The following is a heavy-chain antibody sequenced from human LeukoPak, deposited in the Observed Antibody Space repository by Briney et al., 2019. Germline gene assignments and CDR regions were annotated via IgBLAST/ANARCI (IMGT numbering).Heavy chain of an antibody. J-gene: IGHJ4*02. CDR2: INPNSGGT. CDR1: GYTFTGYY. Sequence: ASVKVSCKASGYTFTGYYMHWVRQAPGQGLEWMGWINPNSGGTNYAQKFQGRVTMTRDTSISTAYMELSRLRSDDTAVYYCARGPTLYDFWSGYPDYWGQGTLVTVSS. D-gene: IGHD3-3*01. V-gene: IGHV1-2*02. CDR3: ARGPTLYDFWSGYPDY.